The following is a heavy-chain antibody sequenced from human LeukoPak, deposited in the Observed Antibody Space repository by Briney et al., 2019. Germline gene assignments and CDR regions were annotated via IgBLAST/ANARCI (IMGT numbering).Heavy chain of an antibody. Sequence: PSETLSLTCAVYGGSFSGYYWSWIRQPPGKGLEWIGEINHSGSTNYNPSLKSRVTISVDTSKNQFSLKLSSVTAADTAVYYCARRGRYFDWLLHRSSIYYFDYWGQGTLVTVSS. CDR3: ARRGRYFDWLLHRSSIYYFDY. D-gene: IGHD3-9*01. CDR2: INHSGST. CDR1: GGSFSGYY. J-gene: IGHJ4*02. V-gene: IGHV4-34*01.